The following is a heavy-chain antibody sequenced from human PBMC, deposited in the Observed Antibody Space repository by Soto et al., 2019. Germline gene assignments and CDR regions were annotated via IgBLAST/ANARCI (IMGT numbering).Heavy chain of an antibody. CDR2: IFYRGGT. Sequence: SETLSLTCTVSGGSISSSSYYWGWVRQPPGKGLEWVGGIFYRGGTYYNPSLKSRVTLSADTSKNQFSLKLTSVTAADTAVYYCACIFSGFFIYGFYYYGIVFWCQAPTVNV. CDR1: GGSISSSSYY. D-gene: IGHD3-10*01. V-gene: IGHV4-39*01. J-gene: IGHJ6*02. CDR3: ACIFSGFFIYGFYYYGIVF.